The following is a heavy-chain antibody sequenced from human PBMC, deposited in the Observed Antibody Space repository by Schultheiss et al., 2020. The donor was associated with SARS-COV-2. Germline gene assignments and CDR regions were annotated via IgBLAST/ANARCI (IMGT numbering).Heavy chain of an antibody. CDR3: ARVGCSGGSCYRPGGYFDL. CDR1: GYTFTNYG. CDR2: ISVFNGNT. J-gene: IGHJ2*01. Sequence: GESLKISCRASGYTFTNYGISWVRQAPGLGLEWMGWISVFNGNTNYAQMFQDRVIMTTDASTSTAYMELRSLRTDDTAVYYCARVGCSGGSCYRPGGYFDLWGRGALVTVSS. D-gene: IGHD2-15*01. V-gene: IGHV1-18*01.